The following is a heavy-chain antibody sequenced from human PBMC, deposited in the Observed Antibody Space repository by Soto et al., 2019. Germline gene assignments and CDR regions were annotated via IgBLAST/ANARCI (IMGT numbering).Heavy chain of an antibody. J-gene: IGHJ5*02. CDR1: GFTFSNAW. CDR2: IKSKTDGGTT. Sequence: GGSLRLSCAASGFTFSNAWMNWVRQAPGKGLEWVGRIKSKTDGGTTDYAAPVKGRFTISRDDSKNTLYLQMNSLKTEDTAVYYCTTAAGIAAAVVWFDPWGQGTLVTVSS. D-gene: IGHD6-13*01. V-gene: IGHV3-15*07. CDR3: TTAAGIAAAVVWFDP.